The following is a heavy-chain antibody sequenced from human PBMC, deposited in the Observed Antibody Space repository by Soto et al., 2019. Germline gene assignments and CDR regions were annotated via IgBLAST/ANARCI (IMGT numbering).Heavy chain of an antibody. D-gene: IGHD3-22*01. CDR3: ARIKGPPVVYDYYYYYGMDV. CDR2: IDWDDDK. CDR1: GFSLSTSGMC. Sequence: SGPTLVNPTQTLTLTCTFSGFSLSTSGMCVSWIRQPPGKALEWLALIDWDDDKYYSTSLKTRLTISKDTSKNQVVLTMTNMDPVDTATYYCARIKGPPVVYDYYYYYGMDVWGQGTTVTVSS. V-gene: IGHV2-70*01. J-gene: IGHJ6*02.